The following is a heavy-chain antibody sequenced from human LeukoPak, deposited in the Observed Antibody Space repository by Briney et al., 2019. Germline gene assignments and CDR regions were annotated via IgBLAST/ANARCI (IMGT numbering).Heavy chain of an antibody. Sequence: GESRKISWRGSGYSFTSYWSGGVRRMPGKGREGMGIIYLGDSDTRYRPSFQGPVTISADKSISTAYLQWSSLKASDTAMYYCARHGVVAVPAAIEEDYYYYMDVWGKGTTVTVSS. CDR1: GYSFTSYW. D-gene: IGHD2-2*02. CDR2: IYLGDSDT. J-gene: IGHJ6*03. V-gene: IGHV5-51*01. CDR3: ARHGVVAVPAAIEEDYYYYMDV.